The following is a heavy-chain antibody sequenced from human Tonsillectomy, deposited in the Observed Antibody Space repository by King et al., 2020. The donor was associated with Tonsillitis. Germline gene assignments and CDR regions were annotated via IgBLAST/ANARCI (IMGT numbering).Heavy chain of an antibody. Sequence: EVQLVESGGGLFQPGGSLRLSCSASGFTFSRFAMHWVRQAPGKGREYVSGISSIGGTTYYADAVKGRYTTSRDNSKTTLYLQMSILRVEDTAVYYCVKGDGGWHYSYAMDVCGQGTTVTVSS. CDR1: GFTFSRFA. D-gene: IGHD6-19*01. CDR2: ISSIGGTT. CDR3: VKGDGGWHYSYAMDV. J-gene: IGHJ6*02. V-gene: IGHV3-64D*06.